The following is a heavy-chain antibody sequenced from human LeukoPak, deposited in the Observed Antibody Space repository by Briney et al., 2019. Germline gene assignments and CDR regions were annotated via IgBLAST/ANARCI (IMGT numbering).Heavy chain of an antibody. Sequence: SETLSLTCTVSGGSISSYYWSWIRQPPGKGLEWIGYIYYSGSTHYNPSLKSRVTISVDTSKNQFSLKLSSVTAADTAVYYCARDPGPPNYDFWSGYYNGNAFDIWGQGTMVTVSS. CDR2: IYYSGST. CDR1: GGSISSYY. J-gene: IGHJ3*02. CDR3: ARDPGPPNYDFWSGYYNGNAFDI. V-gene: IGHV4-59*12. D-gene: IGHD3-3*01.